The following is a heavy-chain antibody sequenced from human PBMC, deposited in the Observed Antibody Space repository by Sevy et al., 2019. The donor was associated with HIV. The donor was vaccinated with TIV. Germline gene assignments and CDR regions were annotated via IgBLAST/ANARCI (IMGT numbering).Heavy chain of an antibody. CDR3: AREEDYYDSSGSGAFDI. D-gene: IGHD3-22*01. Sequence: ASVKVSCKASGYTFTGYYMHWVRQAPGQGLEWMGWINPNSGGTNYAQKFQGRVTMTRDTSISTAYMELSRLRSDDTAVYYCAREEDYYDSSGSGAFDIWGQGTMVTVSS. J-gene: IGHJ3*02. CDR2: INPNSGGT. V-gene: IGHV1-2*02. CDR1: GYTFTGYY.